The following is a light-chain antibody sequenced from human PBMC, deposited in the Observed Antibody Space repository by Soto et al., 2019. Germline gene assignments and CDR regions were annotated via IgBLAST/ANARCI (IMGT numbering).Light chain of an antibody. Sequence: QSALTQPASVSGSPGQSITISCTGTSSDVGGFNYVSWYQQHPGKAPKLMIYDVSNRPSGVSNRFSASQSGNTASLRISGLQAEDEGDYYCASYTSSSTLVFGSGTKVTVL. CDR1: SSDVGGFNY. CDR3: ASYTSSSTLV. V-gene: IGLV2-14*01. J-gene: IGLJ1*01. CDR2: DVS.